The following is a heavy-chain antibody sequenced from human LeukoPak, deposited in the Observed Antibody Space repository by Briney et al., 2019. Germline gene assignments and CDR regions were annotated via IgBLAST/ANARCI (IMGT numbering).Heavy chain of an antibody. D-gene: IGHD3-22*01. J-gene: IGHJ4*02. CDR2: IYSGGST. CDR1: GFTVSSNY. V-gene: IGHV3-53*01. CDR3: ARDWAPWDDSSGYYFDY. Sequence: GGSLRLSCAASGFTVSSNYMSWVRQAPGKGLEWVSVIYSGGSTYYADSVKGRFTISRDNSKNTLYLQMNSLRAEDTAVYCCARDWAPWDDSSGYYFDYWGQGTLVTVSS.